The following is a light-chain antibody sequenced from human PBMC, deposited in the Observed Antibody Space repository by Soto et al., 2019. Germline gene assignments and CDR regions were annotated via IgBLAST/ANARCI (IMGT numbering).Light chain of an antibody. J-gene: IGKJ1*01. CDR1: HSISRW. V-gene: IGKV1-39*01. CDR3: QQSYSSPPT. Sequence: DIQMTHSPSYLSASVGDRVTITCRARHSISRWLALHQQTTGKXPXLLIFAAYSLQSGVPSRFSGGRSGPDVTLTISSLQPEDVATYYCQQSYSSPPTFGQVTKV. CDR2: AAY.